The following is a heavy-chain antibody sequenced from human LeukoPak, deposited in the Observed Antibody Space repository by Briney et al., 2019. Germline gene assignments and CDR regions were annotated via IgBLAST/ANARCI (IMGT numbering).Heavy chain of an antibody. D-gene: IGHD6-13*01. CDR3: AKKGVYSSSWYWFDP. Sequence: PGGSLRLSCAASGLTFSGYSMSWVRQAPGKGLEWVSAITGSGSATYYEDPVKGRFTISRDNSKNTLYLQMNSLRAEDTAVYYCAKKGVYSSSWYWFDPWGQGTLVTVSS. V-gene: IGHV3-23*01. J-gene: IGHJ5*02. CDR1: GLTFSGYS. CDR2: ITGSGSAT.